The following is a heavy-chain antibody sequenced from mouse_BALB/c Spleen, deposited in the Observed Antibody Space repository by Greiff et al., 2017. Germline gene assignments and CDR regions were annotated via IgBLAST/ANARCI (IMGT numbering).Heavy chain of an antibody. CDR2: ISDGGSYT. Sequence: EVHLVESGGGLVKPGGSLKLSCAASGFTFSDYYMYWVRQTPEKRLEWVATISDGGSYTYYPDSVKGRFTISRDNAKNNLYLQMSSLKSEDTAMYYCAKSLYYDYDRGFAYWGQGTLVTVSA. V-gene: IGHV5-4*02. CDR1: GFTFSDYY. CDR3: AKSLYYDYDRGFAY. J-gene: IGHJ3*01. D-gene: IGHD2-4*01.